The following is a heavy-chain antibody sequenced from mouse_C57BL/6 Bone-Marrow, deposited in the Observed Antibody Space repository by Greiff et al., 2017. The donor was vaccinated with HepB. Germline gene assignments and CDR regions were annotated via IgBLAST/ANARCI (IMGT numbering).Heavy chain of an antibody. CDR2: IYPGSGNT. CDR1: GYTFTDYY. V-gene: IGHV1-76*01. D-gene: IGHD2-3*01. J-gene: IGHJ2*01. Sequence: VQLKQSGAELVRPGASVKLSCKASGYTFTDYYINWVKQRPGQGLEWIARIYPGSGNTYYNEKFKGKATLTAEKSSSTAYMQLSSLTSEDSAVYFCAREMDGGSDYWGQGTTLTVSS. CDR3: AREMDGGSDY.